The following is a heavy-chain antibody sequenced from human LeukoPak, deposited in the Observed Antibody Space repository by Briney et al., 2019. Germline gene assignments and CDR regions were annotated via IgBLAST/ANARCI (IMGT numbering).Heavy chain of an antibody. J-gene: IGHJ6*03. V-gene: IGHV4-61*02. D-gene: IGHD3-10*01. CDR3: ARRLGRKFGERFYYYHYMDV. CDR2: IYTTGST. CDR1: GGSISSGRYY. Sequence: PSQTLSLTCTVSGGSISSGRYYWSWIRQPAGKGLEWIGRIYTTGSTNYNPSLKSRLTISVDTSKNQFSLKLTSVTAADTAVYYCARRLGRKFGERFYYYHYMDVWGKGTTVTISS.